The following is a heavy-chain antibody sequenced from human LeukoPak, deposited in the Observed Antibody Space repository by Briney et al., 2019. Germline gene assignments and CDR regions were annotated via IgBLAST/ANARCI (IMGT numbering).Heavy chain of an antibody. CDR1: GFTFSSYG. V-gene: IGHV3-23*01. CDR2: ISGSGGST. D-gene: IGHD2-15*01. CDR3: ARAGRKSLGVDIVRKKETGYYYYMDV. Sequence: GGSLRLSCAASGFTFSSYGMSWVRQAPGKGLEWVSAISGSGGSTYYADSVKGRFTISRDNSKNTLYLQMNSLSAEDTAVYYCARAGRKSLGVDIVRKKETGYYYYMDVWGKGTTVTVSS. J-gene: IGHJ6*03.